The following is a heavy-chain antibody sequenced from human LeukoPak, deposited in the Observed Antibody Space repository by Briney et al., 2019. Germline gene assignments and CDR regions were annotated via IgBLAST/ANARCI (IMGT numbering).Heavy chain of an antibody. CDR3: ASVYDFWSGYYNY. D-gene: IGHD3-3*01. Sequence: SETLSLTCTVSGGSISSHYWNWIRQPPGKGLEWLGYIYYSGSTNYNLSLKSRVTISVDTSKNHFSLKLTSVTAADTAVYYCASVYDFWSGYYNYWGQGTLVTVSS. CDR2: IYYSGST. CDR1: GGSISSHY. J-gene: IGHJ4*02. V-gene: IGHV4-59*11.